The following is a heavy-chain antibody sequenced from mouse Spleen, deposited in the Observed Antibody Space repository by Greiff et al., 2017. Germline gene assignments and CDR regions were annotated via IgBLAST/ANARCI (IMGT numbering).Heavy chain of an antibody. CDR1: GYSITSDY. V-gene: IGHV3-8*01. Sequence: DVMLVESGPGLAKPSQTLSLTCSVTGYSITSDYWNWIRKFPGNKLEYMGYISYSGSTYYNPSLKSRISITRDTSKNQYYLQLNSVTTEDTATYYCARAYYSNLYAMDYWGQGTSVTVSS. J-gene: IGHJ4*01. CDR3: ARAYYSNLYAMDY. D-gene: IGHD2-5*01. CDR2: ISYSGST.